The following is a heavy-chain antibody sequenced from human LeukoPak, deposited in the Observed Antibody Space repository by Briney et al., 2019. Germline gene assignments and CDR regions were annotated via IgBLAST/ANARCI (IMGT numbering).Heavy chain of an antibody. CDR1: GGSISSYY. V-gene: IGHV4-59*01. Sequence: SETLSLTCTVSGGSISSYYWSWIRQPPGKGLEWIGYIYYSGSTNYNPSLKSRVTISVDTSKNQFSLKLSSVTAADTAVYYCARSIPVPYSSGWFDYWGQGTLVTVSS. D-gene: IGHD6-19*01. CDR2: IYYSGST. CDR3: ARSIPVPYSSGWFDY. J-gene: IGHJ4*02.